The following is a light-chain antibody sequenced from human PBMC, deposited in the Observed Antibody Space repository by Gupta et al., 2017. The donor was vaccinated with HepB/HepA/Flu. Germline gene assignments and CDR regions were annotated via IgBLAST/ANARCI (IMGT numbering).Light chain of an antibody. CDR2: AAS. CDR3: QQSYSTPCT. J-gene: IGKJ4*01. CDR1: QSITNY. V-gene: IGKV1-39*01. Sequence: DIQMTQSPSSLSASVGDIVTITCRASQSITNYLDWYQQKPGKAPELLIYAASSLQSGVPSRFSGSGSGTDFTLTISSLQREDFAAYYCQQSYSTPCTFGGGTKVEIK.